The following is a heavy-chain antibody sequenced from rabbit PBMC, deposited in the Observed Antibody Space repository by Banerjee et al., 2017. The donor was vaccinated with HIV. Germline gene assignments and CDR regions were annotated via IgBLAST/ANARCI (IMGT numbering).Heavy chain of an antibody. Sequence: QEQLVESGGGLVQPEGSLTLTCKASGFDLNSYGISWVRQAPGKGLEWIGTIFPGGGSTYYASWAKGRFTISKTSSTTVTLQMTSLTAADTATYFCARYYDGYGGGTFDPWGPGTLVTVS. V-gene: IGHV1S45*01. CDR3: ARYYDGYGGGTFDP. CDR2: IFPGGGST. J-gene: IGHJ2*01. CDR1: GFDLNSYG. D-gene: IGHD4-2*01.